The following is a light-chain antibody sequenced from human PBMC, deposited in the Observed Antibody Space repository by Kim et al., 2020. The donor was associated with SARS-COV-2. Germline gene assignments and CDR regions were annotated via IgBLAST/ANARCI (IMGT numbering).Light chain of an antibody. CDR1: QSVSNY. Sequence: SPGERAPLSCRASQSVSNYLAWYQQKPGQAPRLLIYDASNRATGIPARFSGSGSGTDFTLTISSLEPEDFAVYYCQQRSNWPPLTFGGGTKVEIK. CDR3: QQRSNWPPLT. J-gene: IGKJ4*01. CDR2: DAS. V-gene: IGKV3-11*01.